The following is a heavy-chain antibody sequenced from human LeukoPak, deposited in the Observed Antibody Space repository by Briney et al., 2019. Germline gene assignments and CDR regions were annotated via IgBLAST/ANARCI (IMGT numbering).Heavy chain of an antibody. D-gene: IGHD2-2*02. Sequence: GGSLRLSCAASGFTFSSYGMHWVRQAPGKGLEWVAVISYDGSNKYYADSVKGRFTISRDNSKNTLYLQMNSLRAGDTAVYYCAKEEAHGYCSSSSCYKAGYYFDYWGQGTLVTVSS. CDR1: GFTFSSYG. CDR3: AKEEAHGYCSSSSCYKAGYYFDY. CDR2: ISYDGSNK. J-gene: IGHJ4*02. V-gene: IGHV3-30*18.